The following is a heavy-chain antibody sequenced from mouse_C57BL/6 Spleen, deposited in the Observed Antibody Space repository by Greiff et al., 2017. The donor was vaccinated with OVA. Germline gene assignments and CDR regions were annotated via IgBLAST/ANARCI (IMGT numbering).Heavy chain of an antibody. D-gene: IGHD2-5*01. CDR2: IDPSDSYT. CDR1: GYTFTSYW. J-gene: IGHJ1*03. CDR3: ARSNSNSWYFDV. V-gene: IGHV1-59*01. Sequence: QVQLQQPGAELVRPGTSVKLSCKASGYTFTSYWMHWVKQRPGQGLEWIGVIDPSDSYTNYNQKFKGKATLTVDTSSSTAYMQLSSLTSEDSAVYYCARSNSNSWYFDVWGTGTTVTVSS.